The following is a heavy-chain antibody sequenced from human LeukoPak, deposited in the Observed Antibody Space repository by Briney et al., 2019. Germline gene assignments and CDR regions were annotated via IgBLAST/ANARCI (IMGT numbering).Heavy chain of an antibody. V-gene: IGHV5-10-1*01. D-gene: IGHD1-1*01. J-gene: IGHJ4*02. CDR1: GYSFTSYW. CDR2: IDPSDSYT. CDR3: ARALGTTGTTVDY. Sequence: GASLKISCKGSGYSFTSYWISWVRQMPGKGLEWMGRIDPSDSYTNYSPSFQGHVTISADKSISTAYLQWSSLKASDTAMYYCARALGTTGTTVDYWGQGTLVTVSS.